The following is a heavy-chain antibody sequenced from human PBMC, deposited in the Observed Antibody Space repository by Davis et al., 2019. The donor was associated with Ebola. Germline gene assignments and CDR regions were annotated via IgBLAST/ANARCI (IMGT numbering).Heavy chain of an antibody. D-gene: IGHD3-3*01. CDR1: GFTFSSYA. J-gene: IGHJ6*02. V-gene: IGHV3-23*01. Sequence: PGGSLILSCAASGFTFSSYAMSWVRQPPGKGLEWVSAISGSGGSTYYAESVKGRFTISRDNSKNTLYLQMNSLRAEDTAVYYWASSITIFGVGFYENYYYYGMDVWGQGTTVTVSS. CDR2: ISGSGGST. CDR3: ASSITIFGVGFYENYYYYGMDV.